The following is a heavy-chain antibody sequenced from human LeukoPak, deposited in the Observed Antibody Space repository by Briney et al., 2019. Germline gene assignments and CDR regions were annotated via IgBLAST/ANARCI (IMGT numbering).Heavy chain of an antibody. CDR2: IKQDGSEK. J-gene: IGHJ6*04. V-gene: IGHV3-7*01. CDR3: ASSDGIFGVVTQNQDV. Sequence: PGGSLRLSCAASGFTFSNYWMSWVRQAPGKGLECVANIKQDGSEKYYVDSVKGRFTISRDNAKNSLYLQMNSLRAEDTAVYYCASSDGIFGVVTQNQDVWGKGTTVTVSS. D-gene: IGHD3-3*01. CDR1: GFTFSNYW.